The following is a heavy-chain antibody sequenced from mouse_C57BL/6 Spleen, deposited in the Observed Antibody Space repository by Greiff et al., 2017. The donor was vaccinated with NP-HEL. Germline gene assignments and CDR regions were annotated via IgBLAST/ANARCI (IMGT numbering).Heavy chain of an antibody. J-gene: IGHJ4*01. CDR2: IWSDGST. CDR1: GFSLTSYG. D-gene: IGHD2-1*01. V-gene: IGHV2-6-1*01. Sequence: VKLMESGPGLVAPSQSLSITCTVSGFSLTSYGVHWVCQPPGKGLEWLVVIWSDGSTTYNSALKSRLSISKDNSKSQVFLKMNSLQTDDTAMYYCARHRIYYGNPYAMDYWGQGTSVTVSS. CDR3: ARHRIYYGNPYAMDY.